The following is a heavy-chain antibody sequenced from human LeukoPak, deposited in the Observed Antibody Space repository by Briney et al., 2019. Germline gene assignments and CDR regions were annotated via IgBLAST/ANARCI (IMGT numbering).Heavy chain of an antibody. D-gene: IGHD3-22*01. CDR2: ISSSGSTI. V-gene: IGHV3-11*01. CDR1: GFTFSDYY. J-gene: IGHJ4*02. CDR3: ARGNYYDSSGYYSFDY. Sequence: GGSLRLSCAASGFTFSDYYMSWIRQAPGKGLEGVPYISSSGSTIYYADSVKGRFTISRDNAKNSLYLQMNSLRAEDTAVYYCARGNYYDSSGYYSFDYWGQGTLVTVSS.